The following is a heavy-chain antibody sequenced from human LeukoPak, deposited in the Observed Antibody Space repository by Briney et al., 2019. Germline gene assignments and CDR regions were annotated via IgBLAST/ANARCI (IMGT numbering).Heavy chain of an antibody. CDR1: GFTVSSNY. Sequence: GGSLRLSCAASGFTVSSNYTSWVRQAPGKGLEWVSVIYSGGSTYYADSVKGRFTISRDNSKNTLYLQMNSLRAEDTAVYYCAKDGSALWFGELSYYFDYWGQGTLVTVSP. CDR3: AKDGSALWFGELSYYFDY. V-gene: IGHV3-53*01. CDR2: IYSGGST. D-gene: IGHD3-10*01. J-gene: IGHJ4*02.